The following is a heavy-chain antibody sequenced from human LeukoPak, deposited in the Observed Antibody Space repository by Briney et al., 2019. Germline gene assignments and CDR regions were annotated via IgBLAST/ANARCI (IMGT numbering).Heavy chain of an antibody. J-gene: IGHJ5*02. CDR3: AREGMGVEVDP. CDR2: INHSGST. D-gene: IGHD3-10*01. CDR1: GGSFSGHY. V-gene: IGHV4-34*01. Sequence: SETLSLTCAVYGGSFSGHYWSWIRQTPGKGLEWIGEINHSGSTNSNPSLKSRVTTSVDTSKNQFSLRLSSVTAADTAVYYCAREGMGVEVDPWGQGTLVTVSS.